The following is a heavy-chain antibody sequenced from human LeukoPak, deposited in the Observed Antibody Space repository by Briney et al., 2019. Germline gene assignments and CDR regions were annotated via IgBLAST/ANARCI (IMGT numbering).Heavy chain of an antibody. V-gene: IGHV1-58*02. CDR2: IVVGSGNT. J-gene: IGHJ5*02. Sequence: SVKVSCKASGFTFTSSAMQWVRQARRQRLEWIGWIVVGSGNTNYAQKFQERVTITRDMSTSTAYMELSSLRSEDTAVYYCAAGINCSGGSCYAGWFDPWGQGTLVTVSS. CDR3: AAGINCSGGSCYAGWFDP. D-gene: IGHD2-15*01. CDR1: GFTFTSSA.